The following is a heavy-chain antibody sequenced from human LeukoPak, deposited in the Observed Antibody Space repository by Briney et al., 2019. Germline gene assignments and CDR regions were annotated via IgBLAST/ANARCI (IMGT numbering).Heavy chain of an antibody. CDR3: ARDYFDSSDYPQTYYYYYMDV. CDR2: ISSTSTFI. D-gene: IGHD3-22*01. V-gene: IGHV3-21*01. CDR1: GLPFSRYS. Sequence: GGSLRLSCAASGLPFSRYSMTWVRQAPGKGLEWVASISSTSTFIYSADSVKGRFTISRDTAKNSLFLQMNSLRAEDTAIYYCARDYFDSSDYPQTYYYYYMDVWGKGTTVTVSS. J-gene: IGHJ6*03.